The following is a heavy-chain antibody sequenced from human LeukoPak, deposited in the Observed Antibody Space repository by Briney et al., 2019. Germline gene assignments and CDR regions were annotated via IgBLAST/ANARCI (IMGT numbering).Heavy chain of an antibody. J-gene: IGHJ6*02. Sequence: GGSLRLSCAASGFIVSSNYMSWVRQAPGKGLEWVSVIYSGGGTYYADSVKGRFTISRDNSKNTVYLQMNSLRAEDTAVYYCAREGNYYDMDVWGQGTTVTVSS. CDR2: IYSGGGT. CDR3: AREGNYYDMDV. CDR1: GFIVSSNY. V-gene: IGHV3-53*01.